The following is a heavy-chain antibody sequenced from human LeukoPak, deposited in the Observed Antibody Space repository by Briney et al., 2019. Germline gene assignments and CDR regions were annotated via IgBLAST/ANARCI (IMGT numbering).Heavy chain of an antibody. V-gene: IGHV3-7*04. CDR1: GFTFSSYW. D-gene: IGHD3-22*01. CDR2: MNQDGSEK. CDR3: ARESENSGFGAFDI. J-gene: IGHJ3*02. Sequence: GGSLGLSCEASGFTFSSYWMSWVRQAPGKGLEWVANMNQDGSEKYYVDSVKGRFNISRDNAKNSLYLQMNSLRAEDTAVYYCARESENSGFGAFDIWGQGTMVTVSS.